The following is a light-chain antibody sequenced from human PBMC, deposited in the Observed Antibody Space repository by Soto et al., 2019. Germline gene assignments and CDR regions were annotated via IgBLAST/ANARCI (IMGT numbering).Light chain of an antibody. J-gene: IGKJ1*01. V-gene: IGKV3-20*01. CDR2: GAS. CDR1: QSVSSSY. CDR3: QQYGSSPQT. Sequence: EIVLTQSPGTLSLSPGERATLTCRASQSVSSSYLGWYQQKLGQAPRLLLYGASSRATGIPDRFSGSGSGTDFTLTISRLEPEDFAVYYCQQYGSSPQTFGQGTKVEIK.